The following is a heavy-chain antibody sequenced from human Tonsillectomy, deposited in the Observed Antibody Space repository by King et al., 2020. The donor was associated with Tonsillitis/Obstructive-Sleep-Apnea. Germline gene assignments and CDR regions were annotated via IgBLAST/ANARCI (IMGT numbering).Heavy chain of an antibody. CDR1: GGSFSGYY. D-gene: IGHD2-8*01. CDR2: INHSGST. CDR3: ARDAVLTADTHSWFMDV. V-gene: IGHV4-34*01. Sequence: VQLQQWGAGLLKPSETLSLTCAVYGGSFSGYYWSWIRQPPGKGLEWIGEINHSGSTKYNPSLKSRVTISVDTSKNQFSLKLNSVTAADTAVYYCARDAVLTADTHSWFMDVWGKGNTVTVSS. J-gene: IGHJ6*03.